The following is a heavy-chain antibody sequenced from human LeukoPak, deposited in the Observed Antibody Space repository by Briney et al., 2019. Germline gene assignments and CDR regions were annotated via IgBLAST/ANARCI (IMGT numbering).Heavy chain of an antibody. J-gene: IGHJ6*02. CDR3: VRDSRYTMDV. Sequence: GGSRRLSCTASGFTFSMYWMHWVREAPGKGTVWVSWITSDRSTTIYADSMKGRFTLSRDNAKNTLYLQMNSLRAEDTAVYYCVRDSRYTMDVWCQGTTVTVPS. V-gene: IGHV3-74*01. D-gene: IGHD5-18*01. CDR2: ITSDRSTT. CDR1: GFTFSMYW.